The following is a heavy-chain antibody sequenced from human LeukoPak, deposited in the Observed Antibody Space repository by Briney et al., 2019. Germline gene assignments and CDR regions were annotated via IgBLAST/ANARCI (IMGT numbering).Heavy chain of an antibody. Sequence: SSETLSLTCTVSGYSISNGYYWGWIRQPPGKGLEWIGTIHHSGSTYYNPSLKSRVTISLDTSKNQFSLKLSSVTAADTAVYYCARDLWGGIVGLPEGHWFDPWGQGTLVTVSS. V-gene: IGHV4-38-2*02. J-gene: IGHJ5*02. D-gene: IGHD1-26*01. CDR3: ARDLWGGIVGLPEGHWFDP. CDR2: IHHSGST. CDR1: GYSISNGYY.